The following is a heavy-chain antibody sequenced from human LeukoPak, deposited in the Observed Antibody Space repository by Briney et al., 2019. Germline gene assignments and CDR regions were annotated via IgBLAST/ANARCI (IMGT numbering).Heavy chain of an antibody. CDR1: GGSISSYY. Sequence: SGTLSLTCTVSGGSISSYYWSWARQPPGKGLEWIGYIYYSGSTNYNPSLKSQVTISVDTSKNQFSLKLSSVTAADTAVYYCARVMGYGNINYGMDVWGQGTTVTVSS. J-gene: IGHJ6*02. V-gene: IGHV4-59*01. CDR3: ARVMGYGNINYGMDV. D-gene: IGHD2-15*01. CDR2: IYYSGST.